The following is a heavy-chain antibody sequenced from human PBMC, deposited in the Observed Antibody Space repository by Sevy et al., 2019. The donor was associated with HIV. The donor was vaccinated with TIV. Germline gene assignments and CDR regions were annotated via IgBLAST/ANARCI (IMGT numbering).Heavy chain of an antibody. D-gene: IGHD3-22*01. V-gene: IGHV4-59*13. CDR1: GGSISSYY. J-gene: IGHJ4*02. CDR3: ARVSSHYYDSSGYFYPQNARYYFDY. Sequence: SETLSLTCTVSGGSISSYYWSWIRQPPGKGLEWIGYIYYSGSTNYNPSLKSRVTISVDTSKNQFSLKLSSMTAADTAVYYCARVSSHYYDSSGYFYPQNARYYFDYWGQGTLVTVSS. CDR2: IYYSGST.